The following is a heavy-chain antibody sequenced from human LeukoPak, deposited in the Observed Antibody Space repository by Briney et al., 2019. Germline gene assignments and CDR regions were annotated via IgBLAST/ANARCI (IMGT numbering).Heavy chain of an antibody. CDR3: ARAHPNSIVVVPAANYFDY. J-gene: IGHJ4*02. Sequence: PSETLSLTCTVSGGSISSGSYYWSWIRQPAGKGLEWIGRIYTSGSTNYNPSLKSRVTISVDTSKNQFSLKLSSVTAADTAVYYCARAHPNSIVVVPAANYFDYWGQGTLVTVSS. V-gene: IGHV4-61*02. CDR1: GGSISSGSYY. D-gene: IGHD2-2*01. CDR2: IYTSGST.